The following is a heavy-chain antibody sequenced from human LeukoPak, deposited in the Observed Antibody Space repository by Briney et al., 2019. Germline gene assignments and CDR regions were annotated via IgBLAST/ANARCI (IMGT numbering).Heavy chain of an antibody. CDR1: GGSISSYY. D-gene: IGHD4-17*01. J-gene: IGHJ6*03. CDR2: IYYSGST. CDR3: ARITVTSGYYYYMDV. Sequence: PSETLSLTCTVSGGSISSYYWSWIRQPPGKGLEWIGYIYYSGSTNYNPSLKSRVTISVDTSKNQFSLKLSSVTAADTAVYYCARITVTSGYYYYMDVWGKGITVAVS. V-gene: IGHV4-59*01.